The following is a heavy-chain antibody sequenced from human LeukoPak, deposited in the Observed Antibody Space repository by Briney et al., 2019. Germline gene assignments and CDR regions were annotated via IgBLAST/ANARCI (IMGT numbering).Heavy chain of an antibody. CDR3: ARGGASSIAGNEGFDY. J-gene: IGHJ4*02. D-gene: IGHD6-6*01. V-gene: IGHV1-8*03. Sequence: ASVKVSCKASGYTFTSYDISWVRQATGQGLEWMGWMNPNSGNTGYAQKFQGRVTITRNTSISTAYMELSSLRSEDTAVYYCARGGASSIAGNEGFDYWGQGTLVTVSS. CDR2: MNPNSGNT. CDR1: GYTFTSYD.